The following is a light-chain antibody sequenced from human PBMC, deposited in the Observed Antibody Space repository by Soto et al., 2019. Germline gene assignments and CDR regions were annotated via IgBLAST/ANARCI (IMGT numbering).Light chain of an antibody. Sequence: DIQRTQSPSTLSGSVGDRVTITCRASQTISSWLAWYQQKPGKAPKLLIYKASTLNSGVPSRFSGSGSGTEFTLTISSLQPDDFATYYCQHYNSYSEAVGQGTKGEIK. CDR2: KAS. V-gene: IGKV1-5*03. J-gene: IGKJ1*01. CDR3: QHYNSYSEA. CDR1: QTISSW.